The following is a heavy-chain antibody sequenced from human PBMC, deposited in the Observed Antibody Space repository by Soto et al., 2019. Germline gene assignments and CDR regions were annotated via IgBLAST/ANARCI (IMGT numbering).Heavy chain of an antibody. CDR2: ISAGGTGT. CDR3: AKSGQLVRNGMDV. CDR1: GFTFSSYA. D-gene: IGHD6-6*01. J-gene: IGHJ6*02. V-gene: IGHV3-23*01. Sequence: EVQLLESGGGLVQPGGSMRLSCAASGFTFSSYAMSWVRQAPGKGLEWVSAISAGGTGTYYADSVRGRFTISRDNSKNTLYLQMNSLRAEDTAVFYCAKSGQLVRNGMDVWGQGTTVTVPS.